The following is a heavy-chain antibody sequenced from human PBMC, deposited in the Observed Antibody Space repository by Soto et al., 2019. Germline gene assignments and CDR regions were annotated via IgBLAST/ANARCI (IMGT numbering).Heavy chain of an antibody. D-gene: IGHD3-22*01. V-gene: IGHV2-5*02. CDR3: AHTQYHSTGYYDDF. CDR1: GFSFRSSGVG. J-gene: IGHJ4*02. Sequence: QITLKEYGPTLVNPTQTLTLTCTFSGFSFRSSGVGVGWTRQPLGKAPEWLALIYWDDDKRYSPSLKSRVTIIKDTSENQVVLTMTDMEPEDTATYYCAHTQYHSTGYYDDFWGQGTLVTVSS. CDR2: IYWDDDK.